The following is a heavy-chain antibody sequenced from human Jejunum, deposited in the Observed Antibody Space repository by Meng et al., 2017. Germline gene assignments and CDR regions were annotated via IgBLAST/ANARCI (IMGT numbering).Heavy chain of an antibody. J-gene: IGHJ4*02. D-gene: IGHD3-10*01. Sequence: QVQLQAWGPGLLQPSQTLSLTAPVSGDPLSSGGHYWTWIRQLPGKGLEWIGDSHYSGNTSYNPSLKSRLSISIGTSKRHFSLNLNSVTAADTAVYFCARDSLTLLRGVTMRRYFFDSWGQGILVTVSS. V-gene: IGHV4-31*02. CDR3: ARDSLTLLRGVTMRRYFFDS. CDR2: SHYSGNT. CDR1: GDPLSSGGHY.